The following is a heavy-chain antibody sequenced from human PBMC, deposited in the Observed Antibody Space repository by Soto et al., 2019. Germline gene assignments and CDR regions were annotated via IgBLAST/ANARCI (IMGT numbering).Heavy chain of an antibody. V-gene: IGHV3-23*01. Sequence: GGSLRLSCAASGFTFSSYAMSWVRQAPGKGLEWVSAISGSGGSTYYADSVKGRFTISRDNSKNTLYLQMNSLRAEDTAVYYCAKDVLRRYQLLCYYYGMNVWGQGTTGTVSS. D-gene: IGHD2-2*01. J-gene: IGHJ6*02. CDR3: AKDVLRRYQLLCYYYGMNV. CDR2: ISGSGGST. CDR1: GFTFSSYA.